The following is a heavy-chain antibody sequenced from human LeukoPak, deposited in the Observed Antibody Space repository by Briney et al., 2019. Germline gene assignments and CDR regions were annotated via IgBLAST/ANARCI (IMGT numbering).Heavy chain of an antibody. CDR1: GYTFTGHY. D-gene: IGHD1-14*01. J-gene: IGHJ4*02. Sequence: ASVKVSCKASGYTFTGHYIHWVRQAPGQGPEWMGWMNPNNGETIYAQKFQGRVTMTRDTSISTAYMDLTRLRSDDTAVYYCAKVAFLPEPMSFFGYWGQGTLVTVSS. CDR3: AKVAFLPEPMSFFGY. CDR2: MNPNNGET. V-gene: IGHV1-2*02.